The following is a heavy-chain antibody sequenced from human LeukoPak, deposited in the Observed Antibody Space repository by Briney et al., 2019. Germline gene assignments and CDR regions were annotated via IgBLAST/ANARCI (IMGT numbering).Heavy chain of an antibody. CDR3: LLQMTYGELSDPDF. J-gene: IGHJ4*02. D-gene: IGHD3-16*02. CDR1: GFTLSSLA. Sequence: GGSLRLSCAGSGFTLSSLAMHWVRQAPGKGLEWVSSSGTRSGTKYYADSVMGRFTISRDSAMNSVSLQINSLRAEDTAVYYCLLQMTYGELSDPDFRGQGTLVTVSS. V-gene: IGHV3-21*01. CDR2: SGTRSGTK.